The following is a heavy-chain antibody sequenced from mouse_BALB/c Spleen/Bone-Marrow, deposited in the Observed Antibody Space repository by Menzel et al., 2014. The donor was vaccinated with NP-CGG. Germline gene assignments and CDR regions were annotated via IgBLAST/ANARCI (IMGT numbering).Heavy chain of an antibody. V-gene: IGHV1-80*01. CDR3: AREDGSSPFAY. J-gene: IGHJ3*01. D-gene: IGHD1-1*01. CDR1: GYAFSSYW. Sequence: QVQLQQSGAELVRPGPSVKISCKASGYAFSSYWMNWVKQRPGQGLEWIGQIYPGDGDTNYNGKFKGKATLTADKSSSTAYMQLSSLTSEDSAVYFCAREDGSSPFAYWGQGTLVTVSA. CDR2: IYPGDGDT.